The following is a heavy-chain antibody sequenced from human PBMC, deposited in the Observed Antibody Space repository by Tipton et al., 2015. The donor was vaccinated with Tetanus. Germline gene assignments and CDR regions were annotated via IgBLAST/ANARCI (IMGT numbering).Heavy chain of an antibody. CDR1: GFTFSSYS. J-gene: IGHJ3*02. D-gene: IGHD3-22*01. Sequence: LSLTCAASGFTFSSYSMNWVRQAPGKGLEWVSSISSSSSYIYYADSVKGRFTISRDNAKNSLYLQMNSLRAEDTAVYYCARDQGASSGYYSPPDAFDIWGQGTMVTVSS. CDR3: ARDQGASSGYYSPPDAFDI. CDR2: ISSSSSYI. V-gene: IGHV3-21*01.